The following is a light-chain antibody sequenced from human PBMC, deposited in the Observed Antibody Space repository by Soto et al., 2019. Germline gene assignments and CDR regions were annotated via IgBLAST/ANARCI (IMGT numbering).Light chain of an antibody. Sequence: ESVLTQSPGTLSLSPGERATLSCRASLSIASNYLAWYQQKPGQAPRLLFYEASTRATGIPDRFSASGSGTDFTLTISGLEPEDFAVYHCQQYCSSSITFGQGTRLENK. V-gene: IGKV3-20*01. J-gene: IGKJ5*01. CDR1: LSIASNY. CDR2: EAS. CDR3: QQYCSSSIT.